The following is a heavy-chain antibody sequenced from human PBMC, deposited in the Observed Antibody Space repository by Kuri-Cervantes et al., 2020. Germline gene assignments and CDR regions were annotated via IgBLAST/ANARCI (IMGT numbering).Heavy chain of an antibody. CDR2: ISAYNGNT. CDR1: GYTFTSYG. D-gene: IGHD2-2*01. J-gene: IGHJ3*02. Sequence: ASVKVSCKASGYTFTSYGISWVRQAPGPGLEWMGWISAYNGNTNYAQKLQGRVTITADESTSTAYMELSSLRSEDTAVYYCARPSYCSSTSCLPGAFDIWGQGTMVTVSS. CDR3: ARPSYCSSTSCLPGAFDI. V-gene: IGHV1-18*01.